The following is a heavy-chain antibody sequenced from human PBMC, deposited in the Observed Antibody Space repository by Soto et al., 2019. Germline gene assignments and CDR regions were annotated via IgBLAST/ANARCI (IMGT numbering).Heavy chain of an antibody. CDR3: ARTMPGALPPLW. V-gene: IGHV3-33*08. Sequence: XXSLRLCFTASGFTFGSLAMPWVPQAPGKGLEWVAVIRYDGSNKYYADSVKGRFTISRDNSKNTLYLQMNSMRAEDTAVYYCARTMPGALPPLWWGQGTLVTVSS. CDR1: GFTFGSLA. D-gene: IGHD2-2*01. J-gene: IGHJ4*02. CDR2: IRYDGSNK.